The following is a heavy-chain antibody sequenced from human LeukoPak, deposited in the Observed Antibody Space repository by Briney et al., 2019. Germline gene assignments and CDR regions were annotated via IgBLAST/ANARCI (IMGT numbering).Heavy chain of an antibody. CDR2: ISFHGTDG. J-gene: IGHJ4*02. CDR1: GFTFISYA. CDR3: ARETSTDSLFDY. Sequence: GGSLRLSCAASGFTFISYAIHWVRQAPGKGLEWVAVISFHGTDGFYADSVKGRFTISRDNAKNSLYLQMNSLRAEDTAVYYCARETSTDSLFDYWGQGTLVTVSS. V-gene: IGHV3-30*04. D-gene: IGHD2-15*01.